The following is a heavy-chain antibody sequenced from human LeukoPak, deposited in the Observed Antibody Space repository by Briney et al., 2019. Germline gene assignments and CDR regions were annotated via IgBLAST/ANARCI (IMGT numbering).Heavy chain of an antibody. CDR2: IYYSGST. V-gene: IGHV4-59*01. D-gene: IGHD5-18*01. J-gene: IGHJ3*02. Sequence: SETLSLTCTVSGGSISSYYWSWLRQPPGKGLEWIGYIYYSGSTNYNPSLKSRVTISVDTSKNQFSLKLSSVTAADTAVYYCARVRRIQLWPVHDAFDIWGQGIMVTVSS. CDR1: GGSISSYY. CDR3: ARVRRIQLWPVHDAFDI.